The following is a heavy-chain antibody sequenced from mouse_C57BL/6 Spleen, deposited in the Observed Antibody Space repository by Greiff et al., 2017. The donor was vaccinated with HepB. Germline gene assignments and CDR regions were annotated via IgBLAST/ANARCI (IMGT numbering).Heavy chain of an antibody. Sequence: EVQLQQSGPELVKPGASVKLPCKASGYTFTDYNMDWVKQSPGKSLEWIGDINPNNGGTIYNQKFKGKATLTVDKSSSTAYLELRSLTSEDTAVYDCERLEHRLLTFDYWGQGTTLTVSS. CDR1: GYTFTDYN. CDR3: ERLEHRLLTFDY. D-gene: IGHD3-2*02. V-gene: IGHV1-18*01. CDR2: INPNNGGT. J-gene: IGHJ2*01.